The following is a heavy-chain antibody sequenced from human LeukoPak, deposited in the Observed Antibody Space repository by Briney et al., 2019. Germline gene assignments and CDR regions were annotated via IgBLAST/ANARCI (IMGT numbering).Heavy chain of an antibody. Sequence: GGSLRLSCAASGFTFSSYGMHWVRQAPGKGLEWVAFIRYDGSNKYYADSVKGRFTISRDNSKNTLYLQMNSLRAEDTAVYYCAKVPVLRYFDPLDYWGQGTLVTVSS. CDR2: IRYDGSNK. V-gene: IGHV3-30*02. CDR1: GFTFSSYG. D-gene: IGHD3-9*01. CDR3: AKVPVLRYFDPLDY. J-gene: IGHJ4*02.